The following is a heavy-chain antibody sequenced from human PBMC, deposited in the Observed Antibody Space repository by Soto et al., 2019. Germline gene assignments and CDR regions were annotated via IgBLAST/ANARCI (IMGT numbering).Heavy chain of an antibody. CDR1: GFTFSSYS. J-gene: IGHJ3*02. D-gene: IGHD2-2*01. Sequence: EVQLVESGGGLVKPGGSMRLSCAASGFTFSSYSMNWVRQAPGKGLEWVSSISSSSDYIDYADSVKGRFTISRDDAKNSLYLQMNSLRAEDTAVYYCASDPAHQLPRNDAFDSCGQGTMVTVSS. V-gene: IGHV3-21*01. CDR2: ISSSSDYI. CDR3: ASDPAHQLPRNDAFDS.